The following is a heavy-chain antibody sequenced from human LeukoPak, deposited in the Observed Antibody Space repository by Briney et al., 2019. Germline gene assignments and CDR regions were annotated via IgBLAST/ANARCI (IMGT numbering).Heavy chain of an antibody. V-gene: IGHV1-8*01. J-gene: IGHJ4*02. CDR3: ARGRADSIAAGD. Sequence: GASVKVSCKASGYTFTSYDINWVRQATGQGLEWMGWMNPNSGNTGYAQEFQGRVTMTRNTSISTAYMELSSLRSEDTAVYYCARGRADSIAAGDWGQGTLVTVSS. D-gene: IGHD6-13*01. CDR2: MNPNSGNT. CDR1: GYTFTSYD.